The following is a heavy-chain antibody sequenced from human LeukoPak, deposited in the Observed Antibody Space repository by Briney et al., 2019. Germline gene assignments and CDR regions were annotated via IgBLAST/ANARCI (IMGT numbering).Heavy chain of an antibody. CDR3: ARDGGDRGLPFDY. Sequence: PSETLSLTCTVSGGSISDYYWSWIRQPPGKGLEWIGYIYYSGSTNYNPSLKSRVTISVDTSKNQFSLKLSSVTAADTAVYYCARDGGDRGLPFDYWGQGTLVTVSS. CDR2: IYYSGST. D-gene: IGHD2-21*02. V-gene: IGHV4-59*01. CDR1: GGSISDYY. J-gene: IGHJ4*02.